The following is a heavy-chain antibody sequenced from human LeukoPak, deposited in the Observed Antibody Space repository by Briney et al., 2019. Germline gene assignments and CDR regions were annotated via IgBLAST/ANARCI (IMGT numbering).Heavy chain of an antibody. CDR1: GFTFADYD. V-gene: IGHV3-20*04. J-gene: IGHJ1*01. D-gene: IGHD4-17*01. CDR2: INWNGVRI. Sequence: GGSLRLSCAASGFTFADYDMSWVRQAPGKGLEWVSGINWNGVRIAYADSVKGRFTISRDNAKTSLYLQMDSLRGEDTAFYYCARHDYGGYPGHWGQGTLVAVSS. CDR3: ARHDYGGYPGH.